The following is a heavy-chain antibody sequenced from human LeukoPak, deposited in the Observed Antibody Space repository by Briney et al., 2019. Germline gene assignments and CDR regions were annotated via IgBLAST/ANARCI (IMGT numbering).Heavy chain of an antibody. Sequence: SETLSLTCTVSGYSISSGYYWGWIRQPPGKGLEWIGSIYHSGSTYYNPSLKSRVTISVDTSKNQFSLKLSSVTAADTAVYYCARERTAYCSSTSCLNWFDPWGQGTLVTVSS. CDR1: GYSISSGYY. CDR3: ARERTAYCSSTSCLNWFDP. D-gene: IGHD2-2*01. CDR2: IYHSGST. J-gene: IGHJ5*02. V-gene: IGHV4-38-2*02.